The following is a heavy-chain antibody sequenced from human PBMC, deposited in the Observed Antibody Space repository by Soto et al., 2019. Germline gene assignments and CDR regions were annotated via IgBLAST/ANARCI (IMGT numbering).Heavy chain of an antibody. Sequence: GGSLILSCSASGFTFSSYAMSWVRQAPGKGLEWVSAISGSGGSTYYADSVKGRFTISRDNSKNTLYLQMNSLRAEDTAVYYCAKEESIFGTAGYDYYFDYWGQGTLVTVSS. D-gene: IGHD3-3*01. V-gene: IGHV3-23*01. CDR1: GFTFSSYA. J-gene: IGHJ4*02. CDR2: ISGSGGST. CDR3: AKEESIFGTAGYDYYFDY.